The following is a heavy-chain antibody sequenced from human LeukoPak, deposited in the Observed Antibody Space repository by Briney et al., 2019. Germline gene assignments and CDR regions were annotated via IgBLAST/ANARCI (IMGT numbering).Heavy chain of an antibody. Sequence: PGGSLRLSCAASGFTFSSYAMRWVRQAPGKGLEWVAVISYDGSNKYYADSVKGRFTISRDNSKNTLYLQMNSLRAEDTAVYYCARGVVAATPPDYWGQGTLVTVSS. CDR2: ISYDGSNK. CDR3: ARGVVAATPPDY. V-gene: IGHV3-30*04. J-gene: IGHJ4*02. CDR1: GFTFSSYA. D-gene: IGHD2-15*01.